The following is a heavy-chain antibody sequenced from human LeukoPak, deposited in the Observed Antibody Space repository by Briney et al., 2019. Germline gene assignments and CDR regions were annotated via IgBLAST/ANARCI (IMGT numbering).Heavy chain of an antibody. CDR2: MNEDGSEE. J-gene: IGHJ5*02. CDR3: ARTLRTFNWFDP. V-gene: IGHV3-7*01. CDR1: GFTFSSYA. D-gene: IGHD3-16*01. Sequence: GGSLRLSCAVSGFTFSSYAMSWVRQAPGKGLEWVANMNEDGSEEYYVDSVKGRFTVSRDNAKNSLYLQMNSLRAEDTAVYYCARTLRTFNWFDPWGQGTLVTVSS.